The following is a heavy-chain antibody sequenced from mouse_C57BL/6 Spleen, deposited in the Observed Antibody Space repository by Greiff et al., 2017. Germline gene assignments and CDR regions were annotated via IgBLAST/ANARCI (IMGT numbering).Heavy chain of an antibody. CDR1: GFTFSSYA. Sequence: EVMLVESGGDLVKPGGSLKLSCAASGFTFSSYAMSWFRQTPDKRLELVATISRGGSYTYYPASVKGRFPFSRDNANNTLYLQMSSLKAEDTAMYYCARQYSNYDHAMDYWGQGTSVTVSS. J-gene: IGHJ4*01. CDR2: ISRGGSYT. V-gene: IGHV5-6*01. D-gene: IGHD2-5*01. CDR3: ARQYSNYDHAMDY.